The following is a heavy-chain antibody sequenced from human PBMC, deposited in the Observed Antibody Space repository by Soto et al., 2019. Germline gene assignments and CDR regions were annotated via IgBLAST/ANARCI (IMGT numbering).Heavy chain of an antibody. CDR2: ISHSGDT. Sequence: PSETLSLTCAVSGYVITNGYHWGWIRQPPGKELEWIGTISHSGDTYYNPSLKSRVTISIDTAKNHLSLILSSVTAADTATYYCTRLYCTTTSCFINGMNVWGQGTTVIFSS. D-gene: IGHD2-2*01. CDR1: GYVITNGYH. CDR3: TRLYCTTTSCFINGMNV. J-gene: IGHJ6*01. V-gene: IGHV4-38-2*01.